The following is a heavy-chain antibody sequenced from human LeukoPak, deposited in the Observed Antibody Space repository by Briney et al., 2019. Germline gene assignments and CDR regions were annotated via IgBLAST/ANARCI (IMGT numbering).Heavy chain of an antibody. CDR3: ARLLVDTAMVFRYYYFDY. CDR1: GGSISSYY. CDR2: IYYSGST. V-gene: IGHV4-59*01. Sequence: PSETLSLTCTVSGGSISSYYWSWIRQPPGKGLEWIGYIYYSGSTNYNPSLKSRVTISVDTSKNQFSLKLSSVTAADTAVYYCARLLVDTAMVFRYYYFDYWGQGTLDTVSS. J-gene: IGHJ4*02. D-gene: IGHD5-18*01.